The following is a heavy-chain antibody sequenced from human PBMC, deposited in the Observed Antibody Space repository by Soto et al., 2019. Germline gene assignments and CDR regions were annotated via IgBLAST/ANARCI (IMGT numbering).Heavy chain of an antibody. J-gene: IGHJ6*02. V-gene: IGHV4-59*01. CDR3: ARDGGFYYGMDV. D-gene: IGHD3-3*01. Sequence: QVQLQESGPGLVKPSETLSLTCTVSGGSIGSYYWNWIRQPPGKGLEWIGYIYYSGSTNYNPSLKRRVTISVDPSKNQFSLQLSSVTAADTAVYYCARDGGFYYGMDVWGQGTTVTVSS. CDR2: IYYSGST. CDR1: GGSIGSYY.